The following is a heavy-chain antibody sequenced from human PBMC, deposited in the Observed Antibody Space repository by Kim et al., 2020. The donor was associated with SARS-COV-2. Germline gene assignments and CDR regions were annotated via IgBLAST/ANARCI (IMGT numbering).Heavy chain of an antibody. D-gene: IGHD3-3*01. CDR3: SRDTFGPEDT. V-gene: IGHV3-74*01. Sequence: GGSLRLSCAASAFSVRDYWMHWVRQAPGKGLEWVSRMNEDGHTTDYADSVKGRFTISKDSAKNMLFLHMNSLTAEDTAVYFCSRDTFGPEDTWGQGTLVT. CDR2: MNEDGHTT. J-gene: IGHJ4*02. CDR1: AFSVRDYW.